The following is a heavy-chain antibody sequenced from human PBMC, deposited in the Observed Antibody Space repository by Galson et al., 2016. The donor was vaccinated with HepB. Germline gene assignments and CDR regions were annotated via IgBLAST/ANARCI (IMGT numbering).Heavy chain of an antibody. V-gene: IGHV3-74*01. CDR1: GFTFSGHW. J-gene: IGHJ6*02. CDR2: ITGDGGIT. D-gene: IGHD2-15*01. CDR3: TRGMVVAARGDYYYGMDV. Sequence: SLRLSCAASGFTFSGHWMHWVRQAPGKGLVWVSRITGDGGITNYADSVKGRFTISRDNAKNTLYLELNSLRSEDTAVDYCTRGMVVAARGDYYYGMDVWGQGTTVTVSS.